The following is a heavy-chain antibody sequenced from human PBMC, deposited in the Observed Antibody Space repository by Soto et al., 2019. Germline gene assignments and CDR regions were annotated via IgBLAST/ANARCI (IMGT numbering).Heavy chain of an antibody. CDR2: INPNSGGT. CDR3: ARVLILVVTASNGDYYYDRMDD. D-gene: IGHD2-2*01. Sequence: ASVKVSCKASGYTFTCYYMHWVRQAPGQGLEWMGWINPNSGGTNSAQKFQGRATMHRDTSIRTACMEPSRLRSDHTGVYYCARVLILVVTASNGDYYYDRMDDWGQGTTVTVSS. V-gene: IGHV1-2*02. CDR1: GYTFTCYY. J-gene: IGHJ6*02.